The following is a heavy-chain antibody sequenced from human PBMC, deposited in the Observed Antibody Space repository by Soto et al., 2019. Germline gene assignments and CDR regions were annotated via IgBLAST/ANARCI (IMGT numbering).Heavy chain of an antibody. D-gene: IGHD6-19*01. V-gene: IGHV1-18*01. Sequence: ASVKVSCTASGYTVTSYGISWVRQAPGQGLEWMGWISAYNGNTNYAQKLQGRVTMTTDTSTSTAYMELRSLRSDDAAVYYCVRDEIAVAGTPTNWFDPWGQGTLVTVSS. CDR2: ISAYNGNT. J-gene: IGHJ5*02. CDR1: GYTVTSYG. CDR3: VRDEIAVAGTPTNWFDP.